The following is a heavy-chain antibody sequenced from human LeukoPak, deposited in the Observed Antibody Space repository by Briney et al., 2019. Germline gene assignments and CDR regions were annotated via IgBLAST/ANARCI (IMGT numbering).Heavy chain of an antibody. CDR2: INHSGST. V-gene: IGHV4-34*01. J-gene: IGHJ6*03. CDR3: ARGRYYYYYYMDV. CDR1: GGSINSGGYY. Sequence: SETLSFTCTVSGGSINSGGYYWSWIRQHPTKGLEWIGEINHSGSTNYNPSLKSRVTISVDTSKNQFSLKLSSVTAADTAVYYCARGRYYYYYYMDVWGKGTTVTVSS.